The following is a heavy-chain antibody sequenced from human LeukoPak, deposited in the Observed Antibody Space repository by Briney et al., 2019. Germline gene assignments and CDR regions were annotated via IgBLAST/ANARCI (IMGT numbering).Heavy chain of an antibody. CDR1: GYTFSSYG. Sequence: GASVKVSCKASGYTFSSYGISWVRQAPGQGLEWMGWISGYNGNTNCAQKVQGRVTMTTDTSTSTAYMELRSLTSDDTAVYYCARVGSGYDFDYWGPGTLVTVSS. CDR3: ARVGSGYDFDY. J-gene: IGHJ4*02. CDR2: ISGYNGNT. V-gene: IGHV1-18*01. D-gene: IGHD5-12*01.